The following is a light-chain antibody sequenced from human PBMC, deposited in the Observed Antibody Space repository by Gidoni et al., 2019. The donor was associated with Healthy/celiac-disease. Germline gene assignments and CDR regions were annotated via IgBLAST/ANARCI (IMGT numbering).Light chain of an antibody. J-gene: IGKJ4*01. CDR1: QSVLYSSNNKNY. CDR3: QQYYSTPLT. V-gene: IGKV4-1*01. Sequence: DIVMTQSPDSLAVSLGKRATINCKSSQSVLYSSNNKNYLAWYQQKPGQPPKLLIYWASTRESGVPDRFSGSGSGTDFTLTISSLQAEDVAVYYCQQYYSTPLTFGGGTKLEIK. CDR2: WAS.